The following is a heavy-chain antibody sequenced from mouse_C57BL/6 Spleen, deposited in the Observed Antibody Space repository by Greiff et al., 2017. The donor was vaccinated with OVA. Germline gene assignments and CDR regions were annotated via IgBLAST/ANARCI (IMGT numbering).Heavy chain of an antibody. Sequence: QVQLQQPGTELVKPGASVKLSCKASGYTFTSYWMRWVKQRPGQGLEWIGNINPSNGGTNYNEKFKSKATLTVDKSSSTAYMQLSSLTSEDSAVYYCARSAYDGYYQAWFAYWGQGTLVTVSA. V-gene: IGHV1-53*01. CDR1: GYTFTSYW. CDR3: ARSAYDGYYQAWFAY. CDR2: INPSNGGT. D-gene: IGHD2-3*01. J-gene: IGHJ3*01.